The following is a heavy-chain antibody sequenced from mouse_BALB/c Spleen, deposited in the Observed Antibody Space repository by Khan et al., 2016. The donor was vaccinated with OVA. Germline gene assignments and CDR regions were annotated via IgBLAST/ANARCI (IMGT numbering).Heavy chain of an antibody. V-gene: IGHV2-3*01. CDR1: GFSLSSYG. J-gene: IGHJ4*01. CDR3: AKFNPDYYSMDY. CDR2: IWGDGST. Sequence: QVQLKESGPGLVEPSQSLSITCTVSGFSLSSYGVNWVRQPPGKGLEWLGVIWGDGSTNYHSDLISSLIISKDNTKSQVLLKLNSRQTDDTATYYCAKFNPDYYSMDYWGQGTTVTVSS.